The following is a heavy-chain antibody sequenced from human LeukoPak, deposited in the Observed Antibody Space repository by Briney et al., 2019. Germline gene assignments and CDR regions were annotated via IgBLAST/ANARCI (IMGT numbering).Heavy chain of an antibody. CDR1: GGTFSSYA. D-gene: IGHD3-9*01. V-gene: IGHV1-69*04. CDR2: IIPILGIA. CDR3: AVVLRYFDWKVPAPDY. J-gene: IGHJ4*02. Sequence: ASVKVSCKASGGTFSSYAISWVRQAPGQGLEWMGRIIPILGIANYAQKFQGRVTITADKSTSTAYMELSSLRSEDTAVYYCAVVLRYFDWKVPAPDYWGQGTLVTVSS.